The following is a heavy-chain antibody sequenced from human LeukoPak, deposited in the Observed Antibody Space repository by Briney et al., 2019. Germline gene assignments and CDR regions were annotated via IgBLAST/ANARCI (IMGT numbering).Heavy chain of an antibody. CDR2: ISYDGSNK. CDR1: GFTFSGYG. CDR3: AKMAGSSRHFDY. V-gene: IGHV3-30*12. D-gene: IGHD6-6*01. J-gene: IGHJ4*02. Sequence: PGGSLRLSCAASGFTFSGYGMHWVRQAPGKGLEWVAVISYDGSNKYYADSVKGRFTISRDNSKNTLYLQMNSLTAEDTAVYYCAKMAGSSRHFDYWGQGTLVTVSS.